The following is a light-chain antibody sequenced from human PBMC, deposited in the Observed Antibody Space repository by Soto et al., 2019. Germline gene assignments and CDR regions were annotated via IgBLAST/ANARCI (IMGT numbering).Light chain of an antibody. V-gene: IGLV2-14*01. CDR2: DVS. Sequence: QSVLTQPASVYGSTAQSIPISCTGTSSDVGAYNYDSWYQQYPGEAPKVIIYDVSHRPAGVSNRFSGSKSGNTASLTISCLQTQDEADYYCSSYTSATTYVFGTGTKVTVL. CDR1: SSDVGAYNY. CDR3: SSYTSATTYV. J-gene: IGLJ1*01.